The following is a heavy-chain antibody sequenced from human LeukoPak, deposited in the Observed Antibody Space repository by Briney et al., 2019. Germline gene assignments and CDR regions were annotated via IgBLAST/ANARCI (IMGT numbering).Heavy chain of an antibody. CDR1: GFSFSYYT. Sequence: GGSLRLSCATSGFSFSYYTMDWVRQAPGKGLEWVSSVSTSSIKKYYADSVKGRFVISRDNAKNSLYLHLDSLRVEDTGIYYCARDQDNSIQLDYWGQGALVTVAS. J-gene: IGHJ4*02. CDR2: VSTSSIKK. D-gene: IGHD4-11*01. CDR3: ARDQDNSIQLDY. V-gene: IGHV3-21*01.